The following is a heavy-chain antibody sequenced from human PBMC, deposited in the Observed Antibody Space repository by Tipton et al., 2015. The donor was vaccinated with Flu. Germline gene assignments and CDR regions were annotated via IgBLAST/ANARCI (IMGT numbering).Heavy chain of an antibody. CDR1: GDPVTAISYS. D-gene: IGHD2-2*01. J-gene: IGHJ4*02. Sequence: GLVKPSETLFLTCSVSGDPVTAISYSWSWFRRPPGKGLEWIGYIYNSEYTKYNPSLKSRVTISVDTSKKQFSLQLRSVTAADTAVYYCARDPSLGMPDYFDYWGQGTLVTASS. CDR2: IYNSEYT. CDR3: ARDPSLGMPDYFDY. V-gene: IGHV4-61*01.